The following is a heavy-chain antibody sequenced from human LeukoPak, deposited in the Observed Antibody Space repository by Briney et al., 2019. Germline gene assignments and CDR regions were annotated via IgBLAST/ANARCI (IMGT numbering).Heavy chain of an antibody. CDR1: GHTFTSYG. D-gene: IGHD3-22*01. CDR2: ISAYNGNT. Sequence: ASVKVSCKASGHTFTSYGISWVRQAPGQGLEWMGWISAYNGNTNYAQKLQGRVTMTTDTSTSTAYMELRSLRSDDTAVYYCARVPTHYYDSSGSFDYWGQETLVTVSS. CDR3: ARVPTHYYDSSGSFDY. J-gene: IGHJ4*02. V-gene: IGHV1-18*01.